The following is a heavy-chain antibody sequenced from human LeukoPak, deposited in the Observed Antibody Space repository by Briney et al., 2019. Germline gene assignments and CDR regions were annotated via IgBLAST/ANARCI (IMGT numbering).Heavy chain of an antibody. CDR2: IDSGGST. J-gene: IGHJ4*02. D-gene: IGHD6-19*01. V-gene: IGHV3-53*01. CDR3: ARASYQWLVRGKSYYFDY. CDR1: GFTVSSNY. Sequence: GGSLRLSCAASGFTVSSNYMSWVRQAPGKGLEWVSVIDSGGSTDYADSVKGRFTISRDNSKNTLYLQMYSLRAEDTAVYYCARASYQWLVRGKSYYFDYWGQGTLVTVSS.